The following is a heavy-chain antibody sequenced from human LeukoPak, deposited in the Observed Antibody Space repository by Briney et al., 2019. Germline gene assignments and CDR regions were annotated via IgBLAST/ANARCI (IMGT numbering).Heavy chain of an antibody. Sequence: PAETLSLTCTVSGGSISRYYWSWIRQPPRKGRDWIGHIYYSGTTSGSTNYNPSLKSRVTISVDTSKNQFSLQVRSVTAADTAVYYCARGSGRYYYYGVDVWGQGTTVTVSS. J-gene: IGHJ6*02. CDR1: GGSISRYY. D-gene: IGHD7-27*01. V-gene: IGHV4-59*01. CDR3: ARGSGRYYYYGVDV. CDR2: IYYSGTTSGST.